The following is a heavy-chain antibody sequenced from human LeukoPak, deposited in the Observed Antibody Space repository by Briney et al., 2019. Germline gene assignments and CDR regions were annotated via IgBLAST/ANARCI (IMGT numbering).Heavy chain of an antibody. Sequence: ASVKVSCKASGYTFTSYYMHWVRQAPGQGLEWMGIINPSGGSTSYAQKFQGRVTMTGDTSTSTVYMELSSLRSEDTAVYYYARRGGTVTALDYWGQGTLVTVSS. D-gene: IGHD2-21*02. CDR1: GYTFTSYY. CDR3: ARRGGTVTALDY. CDR2: INPSGGST. J-gene: IGHJ4*02. V-gene: IGHV1-46*03.